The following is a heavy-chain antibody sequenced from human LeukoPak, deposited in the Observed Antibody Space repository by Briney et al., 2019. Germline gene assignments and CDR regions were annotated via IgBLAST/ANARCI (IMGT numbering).Heavy chain of an antibody. J-gene: IGHJ4*02. CDR3: ARFSRAVTIRGYFDY. Sequence: SQTLSLTCTVSGGSISSGGYYWSWIRQHPGKGLEWIGYIYYSGSTYYNPSLESRVTISVDTSKNQFSLKLSSVTAADTAVYYCARFSRAVTIRGYFDYWGQGTLVTVSS. D-gene: IGHD4-17*01. CDR2: IYYSGST. CDR1: GGSISSGGYY. V-gene: IGHV4-31*03.